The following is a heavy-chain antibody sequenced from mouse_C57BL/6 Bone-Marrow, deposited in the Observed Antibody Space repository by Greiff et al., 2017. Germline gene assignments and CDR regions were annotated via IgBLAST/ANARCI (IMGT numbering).Heavy chain of an antibody. CDR3: ARHDGYWSAWFAY. CDR2: INPNNGGT. J-gene: IGHJ3*01. V-gene: IGHV1-22*01. CDR1: GYTFTDYN. D-gene: IGHD2-3*01. Sequence: VQLQQSGPELVKPGASVKMSCKASGYTFTDYNMHWVKQSHGKSLEWIGYINPNNGGTSYNQKFKGKATLTVNKSSSTAYMELRSLTSEDSAVYYCARHDGYWSAWFAYGGQGTLVTVSA.